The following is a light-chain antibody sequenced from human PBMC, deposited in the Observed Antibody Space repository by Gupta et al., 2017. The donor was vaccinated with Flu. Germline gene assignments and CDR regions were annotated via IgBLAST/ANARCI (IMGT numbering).Light chain of an antibody. V-gene: IGKV3-11*01. CDR1: QSVNTY. Sequence: PATLPLSPGARATLSCRASQSVNTYLARSQQELAQAHRLRIYGASITATHILAKIRGSGSGTDFTLTISSLEPEDFAVYYCQQRNKWPITFGQGTRLEMK. J-gene: IGKJ5*01. CDR3: QQRNKWPIT. CDR2: GAS.